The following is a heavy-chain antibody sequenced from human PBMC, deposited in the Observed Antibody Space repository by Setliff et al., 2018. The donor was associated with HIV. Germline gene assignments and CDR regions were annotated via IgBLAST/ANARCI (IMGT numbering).Heavy chain of an antibody. CDR1: GYTFTDYY. D-gene: IGHD3-10*01. CDR2: IYPNTGGT. J-gene: IGHJ5*02. CDR3: ARTASVTMIRGSLRP. V-gene: IGHV1-2*02. Sequence: ASVKVSCKASGYTFTDYYIHWVRQAPGQGLEWMGWIYPNTGGTNYAQKFQGRVTMTRDTSISTTYMELSSLSSDDTAVYYCARTASVTMIRGSLRPWGQGTLVTVSS.